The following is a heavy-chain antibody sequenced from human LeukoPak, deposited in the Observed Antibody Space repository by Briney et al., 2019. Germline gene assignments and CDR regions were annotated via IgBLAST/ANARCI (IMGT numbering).Heavy chain of an antibody. D-gene: IGHD1-1*01. Sequence: GGSLRLSCAASGFTFSSYAMHWVRQAPGKGLEWLSIISYDGSKKYDADSVKGRFSISRDNSKNTLYLQLNSLRSDDTAVYSCARASGTDRNSDFYYMDVWGKGTTVTVSS. J-gene: IGHJ6*03. CDR3: ARASGTDRNSDFYYMDV. CDR1: GFTFSSYA. CDR2: ISYDGSKK. V-gene: IGHV3-30*04.